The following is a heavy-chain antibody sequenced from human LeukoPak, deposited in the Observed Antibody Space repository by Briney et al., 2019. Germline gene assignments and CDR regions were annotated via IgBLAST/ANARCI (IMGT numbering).Heavy chain of an antibody. D-gene: IGHD3-22*01. Sequence: GGSQSLTRAASGFTFSSYAVSWVSQAPGKGLEWVSVISASDGTTYYADSVKGRFTISRANSKNTLYLQMNSLRAEDTAVYYCAKDPSSGLSAYYFDYWGQGTQVTVSS. J-gene: IGHJ4*02. V-gene: IGHV3-23*01. CDR2: ISASDGTT. CDR1: GFTFSSYA. CDR3: AKDPSSGLSAYYFDY.